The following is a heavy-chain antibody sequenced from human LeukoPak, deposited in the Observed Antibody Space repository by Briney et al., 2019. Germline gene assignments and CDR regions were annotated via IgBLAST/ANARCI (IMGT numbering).Heavy chain of an antibody. V-gene: IGHV3-9*01. D-gene: IGHD3-10*01. J-gene: IGHJ3*02. CDR3: AKDIASSHYYGSGPRKAFDI. CDR2: ISWNSGSI. Sequence: PGGSLRLSCAASGFTFDDYAMHWVRQAPGKGLEWVSGISWNSGSIGYADSVKGRFTISRDNAKNSLYLQMNSLRAEDTALYYCAKDIASSHYYGSGPRKAFDIWGQGTMVTVSS. CDR1: GFTFDDYA.